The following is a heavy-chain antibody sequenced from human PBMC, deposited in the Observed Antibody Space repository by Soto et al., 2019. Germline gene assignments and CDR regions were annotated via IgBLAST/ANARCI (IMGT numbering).Heavy chain of an antibody. V-gene: IGHV3-30-3*01. CDR1: GFTFSNYA. CDR2: ISYDGSNK. D-gene: IGHD6-19*01. CDR3: ARDKREQWLSTFDY. J-gene: IGHJ4*02. Sequence: QVQLVESGGGVVQPGRSLRLSCAASGFTFSNYAMHWVRQAPGKGLEWVAVISYDGSNKYYADSVKGRFTISRDNSKNTLYLQMNSLRAEDTAVYYCARDKREQWLSTFDYWGQGTLVTVSS.